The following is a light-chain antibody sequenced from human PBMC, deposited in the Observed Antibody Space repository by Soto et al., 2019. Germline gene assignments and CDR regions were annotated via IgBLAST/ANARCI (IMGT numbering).Light chain of an antibody. Sequence: QSVLTQPASVSASPGQSITISCTGTSSDVGAYNYVSWYQQHPGKAPKLMIYDVSNRPSGVSNRFSGSKPGNTASLTISGLQAEDEADYYCSSYTSSSPYVFGTGTKLTVL. CDR3: SSYTSSSPYV. CDR2: DVS. V-gene: IGLV2-14*01. CDR1: SSDVGAYNY. J-gene: IGLJ1*01.